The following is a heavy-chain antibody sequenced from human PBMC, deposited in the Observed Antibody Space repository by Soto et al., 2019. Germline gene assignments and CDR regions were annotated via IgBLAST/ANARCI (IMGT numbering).Heavy chain of an antibody. D-gene: IGHD1-1*01. CDR3: ARSDRVAKWLQLFDY. CDR2: ISNTGGYT. Sequence: QVQLVESGGGLVKPGGSLRLSCAASGFTFSDYYMTWIRQAPGKGLEWVSTISNTGGYTTYADSVKGRFTISRDNAKNSLYLHMNSLTAEDTAVYYCARSDRVAKWLQLFDYWGQGPLVTVSS. CDR1: GFTFSDYY. V-gene: IGHV3-11*05. J-gene: IGHJ4*02.